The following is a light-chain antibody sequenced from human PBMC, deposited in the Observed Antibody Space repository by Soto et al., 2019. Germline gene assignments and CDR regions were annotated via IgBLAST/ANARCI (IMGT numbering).Light chain of an antibody. Sequence: IQLTQSPSFLSASVGDRVTITCRASQTISSWLAWYQQKPGKAPKLLIYKASTLKSGVPSRFSGSGSGTEFTLTISFLQPDDFATYYCQQYNSYSPLTFGGGTKVDIK. V-gene: IGKV1-5*03. CDR1: QTISSW. CDR2: KAS. J-gene: IGKJ4*01. CDR3: QQYNSYSPLT.